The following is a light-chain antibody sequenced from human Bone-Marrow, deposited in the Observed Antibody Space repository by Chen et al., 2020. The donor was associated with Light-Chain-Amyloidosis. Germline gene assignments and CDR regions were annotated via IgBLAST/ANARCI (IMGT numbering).Light chain of an antibody. CDR2: DDS. Sequence: SYVLTQPSSVSVAPGQTATIACGGNNIGSTSVHWYQQTPGQAPLLVVYDDSDRPSGIPERLSGSNSGKKATLTISRVEAGDEADYYCQVWDRSSDRPVFGGGTKLTVL. V-gene: IGLV3-21*02. CDR3: QVWDRSSDRPV. CDR1: NIGSTS. J-gene: IGLJ3*02.